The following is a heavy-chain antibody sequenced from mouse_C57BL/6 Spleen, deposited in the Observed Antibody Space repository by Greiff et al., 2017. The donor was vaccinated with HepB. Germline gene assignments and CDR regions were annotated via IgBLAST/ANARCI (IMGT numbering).Heavy chain of an antibody. V-gene: IGHV1-15*01. CDR2: IDPETGGT. CDR3: TRGRGGDY. J-gene: IGHJ2*01. Sequence: VQGVESGAELVRPGASVTLSCKASGYTFTDYEMHWVKQTPVHGLEWIGAIDPETGGTAYNQKFKGKAILTADKSSSTAYMELRSLTSEDSAVYYCTRGRGGDYWGQGTTLTVSS. CDR1: GYTFTDYE.